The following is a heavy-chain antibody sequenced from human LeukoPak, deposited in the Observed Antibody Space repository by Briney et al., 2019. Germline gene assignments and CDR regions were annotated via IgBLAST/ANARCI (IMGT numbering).Heavy chain of an antibody. J-gene: IGHJ6*02. CDR1: GYSFTSYW. CDR2: IYPGDSDT. CDR3: ARHEHGGKGSYYYYGMDV. D-gene: IGHD4-23*01. Sequence: GESLKISCKGSGYSFTSYWIGWVRQMPGKGLEWMGIIYPGDSDTRYSPSFQGQVTISADKSISTAYLQWSSLKASDTAMYYCARHEHGGKGSYYYYGMDVWGQGTTVTVSS. V-gene: IGHV5-51*01.